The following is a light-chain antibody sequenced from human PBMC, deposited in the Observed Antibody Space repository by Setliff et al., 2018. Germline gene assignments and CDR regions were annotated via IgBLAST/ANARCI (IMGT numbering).Light chain of an antibody. CDR1: SSDVGGYNY. Sequence: QSALTQPASVSGSPGQSITISCTGTSSDVGGYNYVSWFQHHPGKAPKLMIYDVNKRPSGVSNRFSGSKSGNTASLTISGIQAEDETDYSCSSYTSSSTYVFGTGTKVTVL. V-gene: IGLV2-14*03. CDR3: SSYTSSSTYV. CDR2: DVN. J-gene: IGLJ1*01.